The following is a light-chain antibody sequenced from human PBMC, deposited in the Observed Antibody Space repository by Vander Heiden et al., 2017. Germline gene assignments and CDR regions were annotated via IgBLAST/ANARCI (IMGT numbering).Light chain of an antibody. Sequence: EIVMTQLPATLSVSSGERATLSCRASQSVSSNLAWYQQKPGQAPRLLIYGASTRATGIPARFSGSGSGTEFTLTISSLQSEDFAVYYCQQYNNWPLSFGGGTKVEIK. V-gene: IGKV3-15*01. CDR3: QQYNNWPLS. CDR2: GAS. CDR1: QSVSSN. J-gene: IGKJ4*01.